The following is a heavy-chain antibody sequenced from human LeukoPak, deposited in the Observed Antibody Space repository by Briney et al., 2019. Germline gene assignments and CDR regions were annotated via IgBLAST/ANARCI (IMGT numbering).Heavy chain of an antibody. D-gene: IGHD4-17*01. CDR2: IHYSGST. CDR3: ARYGDYTRDAFDI. CDR1: GGSISSYY. V-gene: IGHV4-59*01. Sequence: SETLSLTCTVSGGSISSYYWSWIRQPPGKGLEWIGYIHYSGSTNYNPSLKSRVTISVDTSKNQFSLKLSSVTAADTAVYYCARYGDYTRDAFDIWGQGTVVTVSS. J-gene: IGHJ3*02.